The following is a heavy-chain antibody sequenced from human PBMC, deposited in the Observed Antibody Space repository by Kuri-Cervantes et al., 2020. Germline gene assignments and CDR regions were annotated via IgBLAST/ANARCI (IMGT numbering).Heavy chain of an antibody. CDR1: GFTFSDYY. Sequence: GESLKISCAASGFTFSDYYMSWIRQAPGKGLEWVSYISSSGSTIYYADSVKGRFTISRDNAKNSLYLQMNSLRAEDTAVYYCARDPGEGGGYFDYWGQGTLVTVSS. CDR3: ARDPGEGGGYFDY. J-gene: IGHJ4*02. V-gene: IGHV3-11*01. CDR2: ISSSGSTI. D-gene: IGHD3-16*01.